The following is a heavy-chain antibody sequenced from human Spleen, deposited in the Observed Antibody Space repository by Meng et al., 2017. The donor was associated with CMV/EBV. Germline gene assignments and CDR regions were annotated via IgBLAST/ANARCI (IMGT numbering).Heavy chain of an antibody. CDR2: IIPVLGVA. Sequence: SVKVSCKASGGTFIRYAFSWVRQAPGQGLQWMGGIIPVLGVANYAQKFQGRVTITADKSTTTAYMELSSLRSEDTAMYYCASGAIVAAPAHRYGLDVWGQGTTVTVSS. CDR3: ASGAIVAAPAHRYGLDV. J-gene: IGHJ6*02. CDR1: GGTFIRYA. D-gene: IGHD5-18*01. V-gene: IGHV1-69*10.